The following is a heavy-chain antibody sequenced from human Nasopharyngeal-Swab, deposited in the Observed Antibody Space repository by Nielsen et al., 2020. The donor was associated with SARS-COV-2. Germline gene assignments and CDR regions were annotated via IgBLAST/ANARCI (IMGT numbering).Heavy chain of an antibody. J-gene: IGHJ4*02. CDR3: ARDRELVATIMVYFAY. CDR1: GGSISSSDL. CDR2: ISHSGAT. V-gene: IGHV4-4*02. D-gene: IGHD5-12*01. Sequence: SETLSRTCAVSGGSISSSDLWSWVRQPPGKGLEWLGEISHSGATNYNPSLKSRVTISVDTSKTQIFLRLTSVTAADTATYYCARDRELVATIMVYFAYWGQGTLVTVSS.